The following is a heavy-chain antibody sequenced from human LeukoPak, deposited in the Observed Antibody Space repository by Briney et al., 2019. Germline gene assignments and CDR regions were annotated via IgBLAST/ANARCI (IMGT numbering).Heavy chain of an antibody. D-gene: IGHD5/OR15-5a*01. Sequence: SQTLSLTCTVSGGSISSYYWSWIRQPPGKGLEWIGYIYYSGSTNYNPSLNSRVTISLDTSKNQFSLKLSSVTAADTAVYYCARECPNWFDPWGQGMLVTISS. CDR1: GGSISSYY. CDR3: ARECPNWFDP. J-gene: IGHJ5*02. V-gene: IGHV4-59*12. CDR2: IYYSGST.